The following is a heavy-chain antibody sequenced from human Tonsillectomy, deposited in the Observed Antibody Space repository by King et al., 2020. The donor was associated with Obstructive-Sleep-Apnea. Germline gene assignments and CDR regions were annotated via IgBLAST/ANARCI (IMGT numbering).Heavy chain of an antibody. D-gene: IGHD6-13*01. CDR1: GFTFGDYA. CDR2: ISWNSGSI. CDR3: ARGGYSSSWH. V-gene: IGHV3-9*01. J-gene: IGHJ4*02. Sequence: QPVQSGGGLVQPGRSLRLSCAASGFTFGDYAMNWVRQAPGKGLEWVSCISWNSGSIGYADSVKGRFTISRDNAKNSLYLRMNSLRAEDTAVYYCARGGYSSSWHWGQGTLVTVSS.